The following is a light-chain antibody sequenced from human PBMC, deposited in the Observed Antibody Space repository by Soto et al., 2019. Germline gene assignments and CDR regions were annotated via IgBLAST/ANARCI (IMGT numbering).Light chain of an antibody. V-gene: IGKV1-5*03. Sequence: GDRVTITCRASRNIGSWLAWYQQKAGKAPNLLIYKASTLETGVPSRFSGSASGTEFTLTISSLQPDDFATYYCQQNANYPITLGGGTKVDIK. J-gene: IGKJ4*01. CDR3: QQNANYPIT. CDR1: RNIGSW. CDR2: KAS.